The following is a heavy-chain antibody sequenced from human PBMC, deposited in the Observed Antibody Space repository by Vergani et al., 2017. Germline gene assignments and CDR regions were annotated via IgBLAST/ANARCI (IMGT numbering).Heavy chain of an antibody. J-gene: IGHJ6*02. Sequence: EVQLVQSGAEVNKPGATMKLSCKVSGYTFPDHYMHWVKQAPGKGLEWMGLVDPEDGETIYAEKFKCRVTIAADTSTDTAHLELSSLRSEDTAVYYCATPQTVTTGGMEVWGQGTTVIVSS. CDR3: ATPQTVTTGGMEV. V-gene: IGHV1-69-2*01. D-gene: IGHD4-17*01. CDR1: GYTFPDHY. CDR2: VDPEDGET.